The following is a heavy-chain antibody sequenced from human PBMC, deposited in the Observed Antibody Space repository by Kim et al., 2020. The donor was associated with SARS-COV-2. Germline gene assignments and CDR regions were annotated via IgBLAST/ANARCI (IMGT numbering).Heavy chain of an antibody. J-gene: IGHJ4*02. CDR3: TREIEPYDYCGSGSLDY. Sequence: KGRFTISRENAKNSLYLQMNSLRTGDTAVYYCTREIEPYDYCGSGSLDYWGQGTLVTVSS. D-gene: IGHD3-10*01. V-gene: IGHV3-11*06.